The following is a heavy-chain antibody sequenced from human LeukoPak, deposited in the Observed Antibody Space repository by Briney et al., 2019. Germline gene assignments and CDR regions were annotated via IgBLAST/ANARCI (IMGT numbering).Heavy chain of an antibody. CDR3: ARESIVGATKTFDY. J-gene: IGHJ4*02. CDR1: GFTFSSYG. Sequence: GGSLRLSCAASGFTFSSYGMHWVRQAPGKGLEWVAVISYDGSNKYYADSVKGRFTISRDNSKNTLYLQMNSLRAEDTAVYYCARESIVGATKTFDYWGQGTLVTVSS. V-gene: IGHV3-30*03. D-gene: IGHD1-26*01. CDR2: ISYDGSNK.